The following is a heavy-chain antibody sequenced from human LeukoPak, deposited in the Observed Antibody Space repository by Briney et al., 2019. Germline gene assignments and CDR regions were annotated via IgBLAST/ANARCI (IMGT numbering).Heavy chain of an antibody. D-gene: IGHD6-19*01. Sequence: GGSPRLSCAASGFTFSSYAMSWVRQAPGKGLEWVSAISGSGGSTYYADSVKGRFTISRDNSKNTLYLQMNSLRAEDTAVYYCAKDRSSGWYLYYFDYWGQGTLVTVSS. V-gene: IGHV3-23*01. J-gene: IGHJ4*02. CDR3: AKDRSSGWYLYYFDY. CDR1: GFTFSSYA. CDR2: ISGSGGST.